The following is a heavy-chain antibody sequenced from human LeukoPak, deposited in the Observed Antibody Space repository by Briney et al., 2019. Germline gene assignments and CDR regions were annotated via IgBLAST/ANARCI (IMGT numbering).Heavy chain of an antibody. CDR3: AGGLGIRILLDV. V-gene: IGHV3-21*01. Sequence: GGSLRLSCAASGFTFSSYSMNWVRQAPGKGLEWVSSISSSSSYIYYADSVKGRFTISRDNAKNSLYLQMNSLRAEDTAVYYCAGGLGIRILLDVWGKGTTVTVSS. J-gene: IGHJ6*04. D-gene: IGHD1-26*01. CDR1: GFTFSSYS. CDR2: ISSSSSYI.